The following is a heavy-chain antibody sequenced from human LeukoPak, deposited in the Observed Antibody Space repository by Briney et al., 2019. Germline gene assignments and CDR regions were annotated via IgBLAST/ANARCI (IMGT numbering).Heavy chain of an antibody. Sequence: PGGSLRLSCAASGFTFSSYAMNWVRQAPGKGLEWVSAISGSGTNTYYAGSVRGRFTISRDNSNNRLYLQMNSVRAEDTAMYFCAKDTAVILTAPFDSWGQGTLVTVSS. V-gene: IGHV3-23*01. CDR2: ISGSGTNT. CDR1: GFTFSSYA. J-gene: IGHJ4*02. CDR3: AKDTAVILTAPFDS. D-gene: IGHD2-21*01.